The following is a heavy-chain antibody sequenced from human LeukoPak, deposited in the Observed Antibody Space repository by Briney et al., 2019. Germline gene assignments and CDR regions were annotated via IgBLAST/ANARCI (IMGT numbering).Heavy chain of an antibody. CDR3: ASWRYSSRPYFDY. J-gene: IGHJ4*02. CDR1: GVSINTCCYY. D-gene: IGHD6-19*01. Sequence: SETLSLTCDVSGVSINTCCYYWTWIRQPAGKGLEWIGRIYTSGSTNYNPSLKSRVTISVDTSKNQFSLKLSSVTAADTAVYYCASWRYSSRPYFDYWGQGTLVTVSS. CDR2: IYTSGST. V-gene: IGHV4-61*02.